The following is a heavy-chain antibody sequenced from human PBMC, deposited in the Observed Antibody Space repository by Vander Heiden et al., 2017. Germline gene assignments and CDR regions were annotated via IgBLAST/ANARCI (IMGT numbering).Heavy chain of an antibody. V-gene: IGHV1-2*02. CDR3: ARDLRAVTGYYYYGMDV. J-gene: IGHJ6*02. CDR2: INPNSGGT. CDR1: GYTFTGYY. Sequence: QVQLVQSGAEVKKPGASVKVSCKASGYTFTGYYMHWVRQAPGQGLEWMGWINPNSGGTNYAQKFQGRVTMTRDTSISTAYMELSRLRSDDTAVYYCARDLRAVTGYYYYGMDVWGQGTTVTVSS. D-gene: IGHD2-21*02.